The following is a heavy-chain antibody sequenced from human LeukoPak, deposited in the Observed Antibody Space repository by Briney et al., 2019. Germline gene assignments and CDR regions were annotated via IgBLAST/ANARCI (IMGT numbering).Heavy chain of an antibody. D-gene: IGHD2-2*02. Sequence: NPSETLSLTCAVSNISLTGYYWSWIRQSPGKGLEWIGEINHRGSTSYNPSLKSRVTISVDTSKKQFSLSLSSVTAADTAVYYCARRGRYCTGANCYTGCFQHWGQGTLVTVSS. V-gene: IGHV4-34*01. CDR3: ARRGRYCTGANCYTGCFQH. J-gene: IGHJ1*01. CDR2: INHRGST. CDR1: NISLTGYY.